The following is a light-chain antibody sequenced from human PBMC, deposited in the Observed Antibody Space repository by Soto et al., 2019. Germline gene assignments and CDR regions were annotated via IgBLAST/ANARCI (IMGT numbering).Light chain of an antibody. CDR3: QQYGSSPRT. Sequence: EIVLTQSPGTLSLSPGERATLSCRASQTVSNNYLAWYQQKPGQAPRLLIYDASNRATGIPDRFSGSGSGTDFTLTISRLDPEDFAVYFCQQYGSSPRTFGQGTKVDIK. V-gene: IGKV3-20*01. CDR2: DAS. CDR1: QTVSNNY. J-gene: IGKJ1*01.